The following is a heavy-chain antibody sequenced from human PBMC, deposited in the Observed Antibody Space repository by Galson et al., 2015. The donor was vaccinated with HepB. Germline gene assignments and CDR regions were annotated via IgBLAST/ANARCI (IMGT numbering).Heavy chain of an antibody. CDR3: ARQVGIGSGPTDY. CDR1: GFTFSSYI. V-gene: IGHV3-21*06. Sequence: SLRLSCAASGFTFSSYIMDWVRQAPGKGLEWVSSISRSSNYIFYADSVNGRFTISRDNAKNSLYLQMNSLRAEDTAVYYCARQVGIGSGPTDYWGQGTLVSVSS. CDR2: ISRSSNYI. J-gene: IGHJ4*02. D-gene: IGHD1-26*01.